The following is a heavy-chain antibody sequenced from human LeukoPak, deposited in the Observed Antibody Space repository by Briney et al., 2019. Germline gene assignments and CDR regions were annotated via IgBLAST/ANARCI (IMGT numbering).Heavy chain of an antibody. CDR3: ARDLAAGLID. Sequence: SQTLSLTCAISGDSVSGNSAAWNWIRQSPSRGLEWLGRTYYRSRWYNEYAEFVKSRIIINPDTSKNQFSLQLNPMTPEDTAVYYCARDLAAGLIDWGLGTLVTVSS. CDR2: TYYRSRWYN. J-gene: IGHJ4*02. D-gene: IGHD6-13*01. V-gene: IGHV6-1*01. CDR1: GDSVSGNSAA.